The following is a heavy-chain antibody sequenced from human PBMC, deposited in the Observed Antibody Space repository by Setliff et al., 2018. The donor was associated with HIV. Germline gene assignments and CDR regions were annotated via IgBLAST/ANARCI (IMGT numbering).Heavy chain of an antibody. Sequence: SETLSLTCAVYGGSFSGYYWSWIRQTPGKGLERIGEIDHSGGTKYNPSLKSRVTISLDTSKNQFSLKLSSVTAADTAVYYRARARFWSGYYTGDNYYYMDVWGKGTTVTVSS. V-gene: IGHV4-34*01. J-gene: IGHJ6*03. CDR2: IDHSGGT. D-gene: IGHD3-3*01. CDR3: ARARFWSGYYTGDNYYYMDV. CDR1: GGSFSGYY.